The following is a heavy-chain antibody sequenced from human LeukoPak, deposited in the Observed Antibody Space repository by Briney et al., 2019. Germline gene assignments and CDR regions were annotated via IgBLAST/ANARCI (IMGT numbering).Heavy chain of an antibody. J-gene: IGHJ4*02. CDR1: GGSISGYY. Sequence: PSETLSLTCTVSGGSISGYYWSWIRQPPGKGLEWIGYIYYSGSTNYNPSLKSRVTISVDTSRNQFSLKLSSVTAADTAVYYCARDKDYYFDYWGQGTLVTVSS. V-gene: IGHV4-59*01. CDR3: ARDKDYYFDY. CDR2: IYYSGST.